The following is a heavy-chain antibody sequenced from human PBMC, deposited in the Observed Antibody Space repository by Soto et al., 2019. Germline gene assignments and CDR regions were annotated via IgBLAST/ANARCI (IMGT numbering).Heavy chain of an antibody. V-gene: IGHV1-18*01. CDR3: ARDRDYGDYGGVAFDI. D-gene: IGHD4-17*01. CDR2: ISAYNGNT. J-gene: IGHJ3*02. Sequence: GASVKVSCKASGYTFTSYGISWVRQAPGQGLEWMGWISAYNGNTNYAQKLQGRVTMTTDTSTSTAYMELRSLRSDDTAVYYCARDRDYGDYGGVAFDIWGQGTMVTVSS. CDR1: GYTFTSYG.